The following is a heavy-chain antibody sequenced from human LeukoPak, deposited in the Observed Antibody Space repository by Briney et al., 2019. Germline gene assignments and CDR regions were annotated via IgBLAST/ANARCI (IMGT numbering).Heavy chain of an antibody. Sequence: ASVKVSCKASGGTFSSYATSWVRQAPGQGLEWMGWISGYNGNTNYAQKLQGRVTMTTDTSTSTAYMELRSLRSDDTAVYYCASALRTGDNYFDYWGQGTLVTVSS. D-gene: IGHD1-1*01. CDR3: ASALRTGDNYFDY. CDR1: GGTFSSYA. J-gene: IGHJ4*02. CDR2: ISGYNGNT. V-gene: IGHV1-18*01.